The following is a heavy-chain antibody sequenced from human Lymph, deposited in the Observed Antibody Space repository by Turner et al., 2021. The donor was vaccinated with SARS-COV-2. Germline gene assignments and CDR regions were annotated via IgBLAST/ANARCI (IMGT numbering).Heavy chain of an antibody. CDR3: AKGVRGAMIVVVIPYFDD. J-gene: IGHJ4*02. CDR2: ISGSGGDT. V-gene: IGHV3-23*01. D-gene: IGHD3-22*01. Sequence: EVQLLESGGGLVQPGGSLRLPRAASPSTFSSNAMSWVRQAPGKGLEWGSVISGSGGDTYYADSVKGRFTISRDNSKNTLYLQMNSLRAEDTAVYYCAKGVRGAMIVVVIPYFDDWGQGTLVTVSS. CDR1: PSTFSSNA.